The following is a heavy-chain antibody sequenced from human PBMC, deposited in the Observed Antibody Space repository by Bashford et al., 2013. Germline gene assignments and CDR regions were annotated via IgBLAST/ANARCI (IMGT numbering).Heavy chain of an antibody. CDR3: AKGGYSYALIDV. V-gene: IGHV3-74*01. CDR1: GFTFSSYW. Sequence: PGGSLRLSCAASGFTFSSYWMHWVRQPPGKGLVWVSRINNDADNTTYADSVEGRFTISRDNAKNTLYLQMNSLRVEDTAVYYCAKGGYSYALIDVWGQGTTVTVSS. D-gene: IGHD5-18*01. J-gene: IGHJ6*02. CDR2: INNDADNT.